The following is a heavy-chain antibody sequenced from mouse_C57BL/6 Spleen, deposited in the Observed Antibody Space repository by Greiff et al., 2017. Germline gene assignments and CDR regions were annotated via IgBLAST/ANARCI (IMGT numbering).Heavy chain of an antibody. J-gene: IGHJ2*01. CDR2: INPYNGGT. Sequence: EVQLQQSGPVLVKPGASVKMSCKASGYTFTDYYMNWVKQSHGKSLEWIGVINPYNGGTSYNQKFKGKATLTVDKSSSTAYMELNSLTSEDSAVYYCARVAYSNPYYFDYWGQGTTLTVSS. CDR1: GYTFTDYY. D-gene: IGHD2-5*01. V-gene: IGHV1-19*01. CDR3: ARVAYSNPYYFDY.